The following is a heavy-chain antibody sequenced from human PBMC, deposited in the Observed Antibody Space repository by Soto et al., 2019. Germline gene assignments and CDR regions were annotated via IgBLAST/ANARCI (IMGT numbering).Heavy chain of an antibody. J-gene: IGHJ4*02. CDR1: GFTFDDYA. D-gene: IGHD2-2*01. CDR2: ISWNSGSI. CDR3: AKDRNSRYCSSTSCYGGGLDY. V-gene: IGHV3-9*01. Sequence: GGSLRLSCAASGFTFDDYAMHWVRQAPGKGLEWVSGISWNSGSIGYADSVKGRFTISRDNAKNSLYLQMNSLRAEDTALYYCAKDRNSRYCSSTSCYGGGLDYWGQGTLVTVSS.